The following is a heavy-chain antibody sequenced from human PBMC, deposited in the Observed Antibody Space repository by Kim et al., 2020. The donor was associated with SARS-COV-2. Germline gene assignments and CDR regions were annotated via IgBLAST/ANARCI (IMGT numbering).Heavy chain of an antibody. CDR3: TREAAPGDFWSGYYGGALFDY. CDR2: IRSKAYGGTT. D-gene: IGHD3-3*01. CDR1: GFTFGDYA. J-gene: IGHJ4*02. Sequence: GGSLRLSCTASGFTFGDYAMSWFRQAPGKGLEWVGFIRSKAYGGTTEYAASVKGRFTISRDDSKSIAYLQMNSLKTEDTAVYYCTREAAPGDFWSGYYGGALFDYWGQGTLVTVSS. V-gene: IGHV3-49*03.